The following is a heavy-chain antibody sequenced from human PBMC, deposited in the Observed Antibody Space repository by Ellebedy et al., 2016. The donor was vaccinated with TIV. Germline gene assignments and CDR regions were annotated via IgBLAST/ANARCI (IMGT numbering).Heavy chain of an antibody. V-gene: IGHV3-33*01. J-gene: IGHJ2*01. CDR2: IWHDGSTK. Sequence: GESLKISCAASGFTFTSHGMHWVRQAPGKGLEWVALIWHDGSTKYYVDSVKGRFTVSRYNSKNILYLQMSSLGAEDTAMYYCARGYGGTSAYWYFDLWGRGTLVTVSS. CDR3: ARGYGGTSAYWYFDL. CDR1: GFTFTSHG. D-gene: IGHD4-23*01.